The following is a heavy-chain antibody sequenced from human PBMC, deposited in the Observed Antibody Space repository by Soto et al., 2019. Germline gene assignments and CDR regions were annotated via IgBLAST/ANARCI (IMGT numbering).Heavy chain of an antibody. D-gene: IGHD1-26*01. J-gene: IGHJ4*02. Sequence: PGGSLRLSCAASGFTFSDYWMTWVRQAPGKGLEWVASIKKDGSVKYYVDSVKGRFTISRDNARNSLYLQMYSLRVDDTALYYCAGRPPGTNYLGVLDFWGQGARGTVSS. CDR3: AGRPPGTNYLGVLDF. CDR1: GFTFSDYW. CDR2: IKKDGSVK. V-gene: IGHV3-7*03.